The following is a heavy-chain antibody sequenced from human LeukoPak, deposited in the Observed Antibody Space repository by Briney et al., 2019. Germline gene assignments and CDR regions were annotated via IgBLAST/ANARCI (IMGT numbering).Heavy chain of an antibody. CDR1: GFSFSVFW. Sequence: GGSLRLSCAASGFSFSVFWMHWVRQAPGKGLVWVSRINSDGSSIRYADSVKGRFTISRDNAKNTLYLQMNSLRAEDTAVYYCARDRATGYSSGWDTYYYYYMDVWGKGTTVTVSS. CDR2: INSDGSSI. J-gene: IGHJ6*03. V-gene: IGHV3-74*01. CDR3: ARDRATGYSSGWDTYYYYYMDV. D-gene: IGHD6-19*01.